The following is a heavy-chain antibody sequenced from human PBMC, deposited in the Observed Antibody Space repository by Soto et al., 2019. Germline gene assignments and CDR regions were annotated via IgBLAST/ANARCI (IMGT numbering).Heavy chain of an antibody. CDR1: GYTFTSYA. J-gene: IGHJ4*02. CDR2: INAGNGNT. Sequence: ASVKVSCKASGYTFTSYAMPWVRQAPGQRLEWMGWINAGNGNTKQSQKFQGRVTITRDTSASTAYMELSSLRSEDTAVYYCARSAPPIDYWGQGTLVTVSS. V-gene: IGHV1-3*01. CDR3: ARSAPPIDY.